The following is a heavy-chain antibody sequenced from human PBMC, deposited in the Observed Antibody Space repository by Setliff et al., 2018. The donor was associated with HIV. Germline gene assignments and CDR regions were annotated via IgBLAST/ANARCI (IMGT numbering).Heavy chain of an antibody. CDR3: ARLSGDYYYFDY. V-gene: IGHV4-4*09. Sequence: ETLSLTCTVSGGSISSYYWSWIRQPPGKGLEWIGYIYTSGSTNYNPSLKSRVTISLDTSKNQFSLKLTSVTAADTAVYYCARLSGDYYYFDYWGQGTLVTVSS. CDR1: GGSISSYY. D-gene: IGHD2-21*02. CDR2: IYTSGST. J-gene: IGHJ4*02.